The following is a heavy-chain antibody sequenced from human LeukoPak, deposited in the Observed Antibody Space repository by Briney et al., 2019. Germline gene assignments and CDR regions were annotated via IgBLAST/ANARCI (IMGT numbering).Heavy chain of an antibody. D-gene: IGHD6-19*01. Sequence: AGGSLRLSCAASGFTFSSYAMTGVRQAPGKGLDWVSGISGSGGSTDYADSVKGRFTISRDNSKNTLFLQMDSLRAEDTAEYYCAKGASVAVAGRNDYWGQGTLVTVSS. CDR2: ISGSGGST. CDR3: AKGASVAVAGRNDY. CDR1: GFTFSSYA. V-gene: IGHV3-23*01. J-gene: IGHJ4*02.